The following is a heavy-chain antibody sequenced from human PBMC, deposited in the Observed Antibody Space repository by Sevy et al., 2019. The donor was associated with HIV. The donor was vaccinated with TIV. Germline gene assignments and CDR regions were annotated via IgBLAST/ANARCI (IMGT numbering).Heavy chain of an antibody. CDR2: IHTSGST. V-gene: IGHV4-61*02. J-gene: IGHJ4*02. Sequence: SETLSLTCTVSGGSISSGNYYWSWIRQPAGKEMQWIGRIHTSGSTNYTPSLKSRVTISFSSSKNQFSLRLSSVTAADTAMYYCAGENAWGRGYSWGQGTLVTVSS. D-gene: IGHD1-26*01. CDR1: GGSISSGNYY. CDR3: AGENAWGRGYS.